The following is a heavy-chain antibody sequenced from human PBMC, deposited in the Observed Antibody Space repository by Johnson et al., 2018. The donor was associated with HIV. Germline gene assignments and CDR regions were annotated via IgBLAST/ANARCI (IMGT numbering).Heavy chain of an antibody. CDR3: ARVRAGAFDI. J-gene: IGHJ3*02. Sequence: VQLVESGGGWVQPGGSLRLSCAASGFTVSSDYMNWVRQAPGKGLEWVSVIYTGGTTYYADSVKGRFIISRDKSNNMLFLQMNSLLRTEDTAMYYCARVRAGAFDIWGRGTMVTVSS. CDR2: IYTGGTT. CDR1: GFTVSSDY. D-gene: IGHD3-10*01. V-gene: IGHV3-66*02.